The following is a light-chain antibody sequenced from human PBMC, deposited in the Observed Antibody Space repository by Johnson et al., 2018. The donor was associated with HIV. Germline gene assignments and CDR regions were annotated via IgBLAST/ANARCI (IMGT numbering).Light chain of an antibody. J-gene: IGLJ1*01. CDR1: SSNIGNNY. V-gene: IGLV1-51*01. Sequence: QSVLTQPPSVSAAPGQKVTISCSGRSSNIGNNYVSWYQQLPGTAPKLLIYDNNKRPSGIPDRFSGSKSGTSATLGITGLQTGDEADYYCLAWDTSLRAWGVFGTGTKVTVL. CDR2: DNN. CDR3: LAWDTSLRAWGV.